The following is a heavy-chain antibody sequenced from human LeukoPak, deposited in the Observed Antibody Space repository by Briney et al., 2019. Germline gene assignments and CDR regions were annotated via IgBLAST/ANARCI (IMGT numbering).Heavy chain of an antibody. Sequence: GGSLRLSCAASGFTVSSNYMSWVRRAPGKGLEWVSVIYSGGSTYYADSVKGRFTISRDNSKNTLYLQMNSLRAEDTAVYYCARELEYYDYVWGSYRQVDYWGQGTLVTVSS. V-gene: IGHV3-66*01. CDR3: ARELEYYDYVWGSYRQVDY. D-gene: IGHD3-16*02. CDR2: IYSGGST. CDR1: GFTVSSNY. J-gene: IGHJ4*02.